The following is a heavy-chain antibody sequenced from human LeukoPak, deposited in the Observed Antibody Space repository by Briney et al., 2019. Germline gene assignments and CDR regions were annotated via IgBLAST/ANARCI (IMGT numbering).Heavy chain of an antibody. CDR2: ISGSGGST. Sequence: GGSLRLSCAASGFTFSSYAMSWVRQAPGKGLEWVSAISGSGGSTYYADSVKGRFTISRDNSKNTPYLQMNSLRAEDTAVYYCAKEGSFTIFGVVPSLRYYYMDVWGKGTTVTVSS. CDR3: AKEGSFTIFGVVPSLRYYYMDV. V-gene: IGHV3-23*01. D-gene: IGHD3-3*01. CDR1: GFTFSSYA. J-gene: IGHJ6*03.